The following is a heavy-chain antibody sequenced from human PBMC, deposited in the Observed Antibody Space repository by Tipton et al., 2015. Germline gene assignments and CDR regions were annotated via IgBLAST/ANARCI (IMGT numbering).Heavy chain of an antibody. CDR1: GFTFDDYA. V-gene: IGHV3-9*01. J-gene: IGHJ4*02. CDR3: TTDPSPPGSGSNSDF. Sequence: SLRLSCAASGFTFDDYAMHWVRQAPGKGLEWVSGISWNSDNIGYADSVKGRFTISRDNAKNSLYLQMNSLRVEDTGVYYCTTDPSPPGSGSNSDFWGQGTLVTVSS. D-gene: IGHD6-25*01. CDR2: ISWNSDNI.